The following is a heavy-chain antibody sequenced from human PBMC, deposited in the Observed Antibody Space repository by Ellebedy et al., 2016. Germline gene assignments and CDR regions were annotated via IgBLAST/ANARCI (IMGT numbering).Heavy chain of an antibody. CDR2: ISYDGNNV. CDR3: SREPWGGLRGDY. D-gene: IGHD3-16*01. J-gene: IGHJ4*02. V-gene: IGHV3-30*03. CDR1: GFSFSSFG. Sequence: GESLKISCVASGFSFSSFGMHWVRQAQGKGLECVALISYDGNNVDYADSVKGRFTISRDSFNNMVYLQMNSLRAEDTAAYYCSREPWGGLRGDYWGQGTLVTVSS.